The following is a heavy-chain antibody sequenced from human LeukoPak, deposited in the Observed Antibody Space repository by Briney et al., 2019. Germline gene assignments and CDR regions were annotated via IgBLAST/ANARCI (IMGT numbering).Heavy chain of an antibody. Sequence: SETLSLTCAVSGYSISSGYYWGWLRQPPGKGLEWIANIYHSGYTYYNPSLKSRVTISMDTSKNQLSLKLTSVTAADTAVYYCARHAYFDSTGDYYCLDYWGQGALVTVSS. CDR1: GYSISSGYY. CDR2: IYHSGYT. D-gene: IGHD2-21*01. J-gene: IGHJ4*02. CDR3: ARHAYFDSTGDYYCLDY. V-gene: IGHV4-38-2*01.